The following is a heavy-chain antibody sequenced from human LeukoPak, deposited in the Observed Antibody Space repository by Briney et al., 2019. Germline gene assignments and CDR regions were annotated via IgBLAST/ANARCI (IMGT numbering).Heavy chain of an antibody. CDR2: IYHSGST. Sequence: SQILSLTCAVSGGSISSGGYSWSWIRQPPGKGLEWIGYIYHSGSTYYNPSLKSRVTISVDRSKNQFFLKLSSVTAADTAVYYCARDDLDAFDIWGQGTMVTVSS. CDR1: GGSISSGGYS. J-gene: IGHJ3*02. CDR3: ARDDLDAFDI. V-gene: IGHV4-30-2*01.